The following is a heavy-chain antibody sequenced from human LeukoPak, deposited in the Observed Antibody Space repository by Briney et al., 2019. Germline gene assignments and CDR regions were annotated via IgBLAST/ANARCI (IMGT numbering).Heavy chain of an antibody. V-gene: IGHV3-66*02. CDR3: ARGSSGWYGSYYFDY. D-gene: IGHD6-19*01. J-gene: IGHJ4*02. Sequence: GGSLRLSCAASGFTVSSNYMSWVRQVPGKGLEWVSVIYSGGSTYYADSVKGRFTISRDNSKNTLYLQMNSLRAEDTAVYYCARGSSGWYGSYYFDYWGQGTLVTVSS. CDR2: IYSGGST. CDR1: GFTVSSNY.